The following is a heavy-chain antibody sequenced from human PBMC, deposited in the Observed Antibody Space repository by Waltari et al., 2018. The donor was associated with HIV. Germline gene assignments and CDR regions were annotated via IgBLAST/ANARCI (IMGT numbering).Heavy chain of an antibody. CDR3: AGTSYDLLQGYYFDF. D-gene: IGHD3-3*01. Sequence: HVQLQESGPGLVKPSVTLSLTCSVSDYFISSYYSWGWIRQSPGRGLEWIGSITHSGNVVYNPSLKSRTNIVGNPSKNQFFLRLASATAADTAVYYCAGTSYDLLQGYYFDFWGQGRPVTVSS. CDR2: ITHSGNV. CDR1: DYFISSYYS. V-gene: IGHV4-38-2*02. J-gene: IGHJ4*02.